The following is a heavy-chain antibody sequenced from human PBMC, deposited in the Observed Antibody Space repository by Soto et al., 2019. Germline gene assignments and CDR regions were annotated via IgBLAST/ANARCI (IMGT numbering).Heavy chain of an antibody. CDR3: AKDSRIVVVTAPYAY. D-gene: IGHD2-21*02. V-gene: IGHV3-30*18. J-gene: IGHJ4*02. CDR2: ISYDGSNK. CDR1: GFTFSSYG. Sequence: QVQLVESGGGVVQPGRSLRLSCAASGFTFSSYGMHWVRQAPGKGLEWVAVISYDGSNKYYADSVKGRFTISRDNSKNTLDLQMHSLRAEDTAEYFCAKDSRIVVVTAPYAYWGQGTLVTVSS.